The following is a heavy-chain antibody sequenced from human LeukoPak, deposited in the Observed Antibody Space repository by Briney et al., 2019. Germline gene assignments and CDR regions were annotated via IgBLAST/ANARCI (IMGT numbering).Heavy chain of an antibody. CDR3: ARGWLSETTVVTPYNY. Sequence: SVKVSCKASGGTFSNYAINWVRQAPGQGLEWMGGIIPLFCTAHYPQKFQGRVTITADESTTTAYMELSSLRSEDTAVYYCARGWLSETTVVTPYNYWGQGTLVTVSS. D-gene: IGHD4-23*01. J-gene: IGHJ4*02. CDR1: GGTFSNYA. CDR2: IIPLFCTA. V-gene: IGHV1-69*13.